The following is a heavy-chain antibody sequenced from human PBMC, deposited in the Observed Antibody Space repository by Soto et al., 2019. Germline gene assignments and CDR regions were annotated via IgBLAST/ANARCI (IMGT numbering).Heavy chain of an antibody. J-gene: IGHJ4*02. CDR3: VTDSDYYDSSGYYLLFDY. CDR2: ISYDGSNK. Sequence: GGSLRLSCAAPGFTFSSYAMHWVRQAPGKGLEWVAVISYDGSNKYYADSVKGRFTISRDNSKNTLYLQMNSLRAEDTAVYYCVTDSDYYDSSGYYLLFDYWGQGTLVTVSS. V-gene: IGHV3-30-3*01. D-gene: IGHD3-22*01. CDR1: GFTFSSYA.